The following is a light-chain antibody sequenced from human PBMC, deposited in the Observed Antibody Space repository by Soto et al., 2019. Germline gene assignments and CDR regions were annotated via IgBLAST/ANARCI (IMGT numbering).Light chain of an antibody. CDR2: GAS. V-gene: IGKV3-20*01. Sequence: EIVLTQSPGTLSLSPGERAALSCRASESFSTTYLAWYQQRPGQAPRLLVSGASSRATGIPDRFIGSGSGTDFTLTISSLEPEDFAVYYCQQYGSSPLTFGGGTTVEIK. J-gene: IGKJ4*01. CDR1: ESFSTTY. CDR3: QQYGSSPLT.